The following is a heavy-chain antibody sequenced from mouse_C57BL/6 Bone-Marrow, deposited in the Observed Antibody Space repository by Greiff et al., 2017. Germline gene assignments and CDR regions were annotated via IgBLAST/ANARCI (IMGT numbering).Heavy chain of an antibody. D-gene: IGHD2-2*01. Sequence: QVQLQQPGAELVKPGASVKLSCKASGYTFTSYWMPWVKQRSGQRLEWIGEIDPSDSYTNYNQKFKGKATLTVDTSSSTAYMELSSLTSEDSAVYYCARGGLRRRRRVVWDYWGQGTTLTVSS. V-gene: IGHV1-50*01. J-gene: IGHJ2*01. CDR3: ARGGLRRRRRVVWDY. CDR2: IDPSDSYT. CDR1: GYTFTSYW.